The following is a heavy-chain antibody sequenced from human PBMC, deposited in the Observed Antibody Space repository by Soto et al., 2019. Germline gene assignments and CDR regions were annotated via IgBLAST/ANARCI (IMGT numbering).Heavy chain of an antibody. CDR1: GFILSDCA. D-gene: IGHD7-27*01. Sequence: EVQLVESGGGLVQPGGSLRLSCATSGFILSDCAMNWVRQAPGKGLEWVSYISSSSSVIDYADSVKGRFTVSRDNARNSLYLQMNSLKAEDTAVYYCARDLSWGSNWYYYMDVWGKGTTRTVSS. CDR2: ISSSSSVI. J-gene: IGHJ6*03. V-gene: IGHV3-48*01. CDR3: ARDLSWGSNWYYYMDV.